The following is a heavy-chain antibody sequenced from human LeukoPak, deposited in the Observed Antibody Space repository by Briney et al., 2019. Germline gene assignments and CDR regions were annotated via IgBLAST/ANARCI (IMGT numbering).Heavy chain of an antibody. CDR1: GFTFSSYW. J-gene: IGHJ4*02. D-gene: IGHD3-22*01. CDR2: INPDGSST. CDR3: GRWDNSGYYSLDY. Sequence: PGGSLRLSCAASGFTFSSYWMQWVRQAPGKGLVWVSRINPDGSSTNYADSVKGRFTISRDNAKNTLYLQMIGLRAEDTAVYYCGRWDNSGYYSLDYWGQGTLVTVSS. V-gene: IGHV3-74*01.